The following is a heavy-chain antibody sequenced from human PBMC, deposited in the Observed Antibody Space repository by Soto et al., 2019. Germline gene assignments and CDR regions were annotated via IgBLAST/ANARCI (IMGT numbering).Heavy chain of an antibody. CDR3: ARHRSTRGYYYYYMDV. Sequence: SETLSLTCTVSGGSISSSSYYWGWIRQPPGKGLEWIGSIYYSGSTYYNPSLKSRVTIYVDTSKNQFSLKLSSVTAADTAVYYCARHRSTRGYYYYYMDVWGKGTTVTVSS. CDR2: IYYSGST. J-gene: IGHJ6*03. D-gene: IGHD5-12*01. V-gene: IGHV4-39*01. CDR1: GGSISSSSYY.